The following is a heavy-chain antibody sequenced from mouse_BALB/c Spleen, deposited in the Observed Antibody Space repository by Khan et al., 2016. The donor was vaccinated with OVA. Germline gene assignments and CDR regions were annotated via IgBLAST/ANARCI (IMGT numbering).Heavy chain of an antibody. CDR1: GFSLTNYG. V-gene: IGHV2-3*01. Sequence: QVQLKQSGPGLVAPSQSLSITCTVSGFSLTNYGVNWVRQPPGKGLEWLGVIWGDGSTNYHSALISRLSITKDNSKSQVFLKLNMLQTDDAATYYCAGFEASYYAMDYWGQGTSVTVSS. J-gene: IGHJ4*01. CDR2: IWGDGST. CDR3: AGFEASYYAMDY. D-gene: IGHD6-1*01.